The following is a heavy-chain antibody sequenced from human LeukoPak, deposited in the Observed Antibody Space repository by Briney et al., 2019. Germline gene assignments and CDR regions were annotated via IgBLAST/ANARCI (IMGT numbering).Heavy chain of an antibody. V-gene: IGHV3-30-3*01. CDR1: GFTFSSYA. Sequence: PGRSLRLSCAASGFTFSSYAMHWVRQAPGKGLEWVAVISYDGSNKYYADSVKGRFTISRDNSKNTLYLQMTSLRAEDTAVYYCARGTRGYYFDYWGQGTLVTVSS. D-gene: IGHD2-8*01. J-gene: IGHJ4*02. CDR2: ISYDGSNK. CDR3: ARGTRGYYFDY.